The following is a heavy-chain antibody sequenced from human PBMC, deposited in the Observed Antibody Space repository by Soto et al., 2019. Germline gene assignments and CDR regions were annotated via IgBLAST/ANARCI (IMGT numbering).Heavy chain of an antibody. D-gene: IGHD6-19*01. Sequence: GASVKVSCKASGYTFTSYYMHWVRQAPGQGLEWMGIINPSGGSTSYAQKFQGRVTMTRDTSTSTVYMELSSLRSEDTAVYYCATPVTAGTGVDYWGQGTLVTVSS. V-gene: IGHV1-46*03. CDR1: GYTFTSYY. CDR3: ATPVTAGTGVDY. J-gene: IGHJ4*02. CDR2: INPSGGST.